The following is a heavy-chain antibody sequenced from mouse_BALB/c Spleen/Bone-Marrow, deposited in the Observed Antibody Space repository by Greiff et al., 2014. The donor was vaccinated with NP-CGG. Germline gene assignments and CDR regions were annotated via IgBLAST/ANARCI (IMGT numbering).Heavy chain of an antibody. D-gene: IGHD2-14*01. CDR3: ARSYRFWYFDV. CDR1: GFTFTSSW. Sequence: VQLVESGSVLVRPGTSVNLPCKASGFTFTSSWMHWAKQRPGQGLEWIGDIHPNSGNTYYNEKFKGKATLTVDSSSSTAYVDLSSLTSEDSAVYFCARSYRFWYFDVWGAGTTVTVSS. CDR2: IHPNSGNT. J-gene: IGHJ1*01. V-gene: IGHV1S130*01.